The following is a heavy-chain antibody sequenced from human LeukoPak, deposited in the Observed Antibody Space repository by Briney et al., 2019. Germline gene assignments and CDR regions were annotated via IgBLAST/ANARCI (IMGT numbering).Heavy chain of an antibody. CDR1: GGSISSYY. Sequence: SETLSLTCTVSGGSISSYYWSWIRQPPGKGLEWIGYIYYSGSTNYNPSLKSRVTISVDTSKNQFSLKLSSVTAADTAVYYCARHGIAAAASDYWGQGTLVTVSS. V-gene: IGHV4-59*08. D-gene: IGHD6-13*01. J-gene: IGHJ4*02. CDR3: ARHGIAAAASDY. CDR2: IYYSGST.